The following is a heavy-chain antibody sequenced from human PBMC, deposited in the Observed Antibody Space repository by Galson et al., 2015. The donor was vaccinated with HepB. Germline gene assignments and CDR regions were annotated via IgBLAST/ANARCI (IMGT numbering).Heavy chain of an antibody. V-gene: IGHV1-3*01. CDR1: GYTFTSYA. CDR3: ARDTRYYGSGSDAFDI. CDR2: INAGNGNT. Sequence: SVKVSCKASGYTFTSYAMHWVRQAPGQRLEWMGWINAGNGNTKYSQKFQGRVTITRDTSASTAYMELSSLRSEDTAVYYCARDTRYYGSGSDAFDIWGQGTMVTVSS. D-gene: IGHD3-10*01. J-gene: IGHJ3*02.